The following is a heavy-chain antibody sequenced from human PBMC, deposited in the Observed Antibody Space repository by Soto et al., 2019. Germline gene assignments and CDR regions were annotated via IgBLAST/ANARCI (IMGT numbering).Heavy chain of an antibody. V-gene: IGHV4-61*01. Sequence: DTLSLTCTVSGGSVSSGSYYWSWIRQPPGKGLEWIGYIYYSGSTNYNPSLKSRVTISVDTSKNQFSLKLSSVTAADTAVYYCAREGWIQLWTYDCWGQGTLVTVSS. CDR1: GGSVSSGSYY. J-gene: IGHJ4*02. CDR2: IYYSGST. D-gene: IGHD5-18*01. CDR3: AREGWIQLWTYDC.